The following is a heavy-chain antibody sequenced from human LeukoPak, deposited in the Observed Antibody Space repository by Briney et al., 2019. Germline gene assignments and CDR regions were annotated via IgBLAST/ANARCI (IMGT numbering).Heavy chain of an antibody. CDR2: INTNTGNP. V-gene: IGHV7-4-1*02. J-gene: IGHJ4*02. CDR3: GRDPRLGIRGYTYGYIEY. Sequence: ASVKVSCKTSGYTFSSYTITWVRQAPGQGLQWMGWINTNTGNPTYAQGFTGRYVFSLDTSASTAYLQISGLTADDTAVYFCGRDPRLGIRGYTYGYIEYWGQGTLVTVSS. D-gene: IGHD5-18*01. CDR1: GYTFSSYT.